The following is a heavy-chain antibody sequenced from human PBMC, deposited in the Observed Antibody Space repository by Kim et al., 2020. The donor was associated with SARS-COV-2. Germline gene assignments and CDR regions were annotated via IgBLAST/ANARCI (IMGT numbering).Heavy chain of an antibody. V-gene: IGHV4-39*07. D-gene: IGHD1-26*01. Sequence: SETLSLTCTVSGGSISSSSYYWGWIRQPPGKGLEWIGSIYYSGSTYYNPSLKSRVTISVDTSKNQFSLKLSSVTAADTAVYYCARESGSYLLNYFDYWGQGTLVTVSS. CDR3: ARESGSYLLNYFDY. CDR1: GGSISSSSYY. CDR2: IYYSGST. J-gene: IGHJ4*02.